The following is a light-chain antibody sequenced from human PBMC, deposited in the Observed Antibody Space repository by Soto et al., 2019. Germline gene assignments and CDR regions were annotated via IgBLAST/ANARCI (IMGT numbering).Light chain of an antibody. CDR2: GAS. Sequence: EIVVTQSPAPLCVSPRARSTLXXRASQSVSSNLAWYQQKPGQAPRXVIYGASTRATGIPARFSGSGSGTEFTLTISSLQSEDFAVYYCQQYNNWPETFGQGTKVDIK. CDR1: QSVSSN. CDR3: QQYNNWPET. J-gene: IGKJ1*01. V-gene: IGKV3-15*01.